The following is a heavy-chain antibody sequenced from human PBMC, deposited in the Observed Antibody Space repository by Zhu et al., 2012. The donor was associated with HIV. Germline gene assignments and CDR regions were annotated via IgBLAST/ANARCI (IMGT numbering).Heavy chain of an antibody. Sequence: QVQLQESGPGLVKPSETLSPTCTVSGGSISSYYWSWIRQPPGKGLEWIGYIYTSGSTNYNPSLKSRVTISVDTSKNQFSLKLSSVTAADTAVYYCARGVGADYWGQGTLVTVSS. CDR1: GGSISSYY. CDR3: ARGVGADY. V-gene: IGHV4-4*09. CDR2: IYTSGST. J-gene: IGHJ4*02. D-gene: IGHD3-16*01.